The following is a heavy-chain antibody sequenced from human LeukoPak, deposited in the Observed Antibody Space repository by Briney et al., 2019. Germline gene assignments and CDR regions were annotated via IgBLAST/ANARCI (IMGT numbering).Heavy chain of an antibody. J-gene: IGHJ3*02. CDR3: ARNPCGGDCYGDPNDAFDI. CDR1: GGTFSSYA. Sequence: SVKVSCKASGGTFSSYAISWVRQAPGQGLEWMGGIIPIFGTANYAQKFQGRVTITTDESTSTAYMELSSLRSEDTAVYYCARNPCGGDCYGDPNDAFDIWGQGTMVTVSS. CDR2: IIPIFGTA. V-gene: IGHV1-69*05. D-gene: IGHD2-21*02.